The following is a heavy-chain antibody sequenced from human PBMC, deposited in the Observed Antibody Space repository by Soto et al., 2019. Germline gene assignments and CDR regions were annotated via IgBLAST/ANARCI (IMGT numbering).Heavy chain of an antibody. CDR2: IGTASDT. D-gene: IGHD1-1*01. Sequence: GGSLRLSCTASGFTFSSYDMHWVRQATGKGLEWVSAIGTASDTYYPGSVKGRFTISRENAKNSLYLQMNSLRAEDTAFFYCARDGKGAAYTFGPYYFDSWGQGALVTVSS. J-gene: IGHJ4*02. CDR3: ARDGKGAAYTFGPYYFDS. V-gene: IGHV3-13*04. CDR1: GFTFSSYD.